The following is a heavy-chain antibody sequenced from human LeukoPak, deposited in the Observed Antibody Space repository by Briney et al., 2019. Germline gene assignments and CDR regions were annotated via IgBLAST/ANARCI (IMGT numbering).Heavy chain of an antibody. CDR3: AKDMGYSSGWYVDY. J-gene: IGHJ4*02. CDR2: ISWNSGSI. CDR1: GFTFDDYA. V-gene: IGHV3-9*01. D-gene: IGHD6-25*01. Sequence: GGSLRLSCAASGFTFDDYAMHWVRQAPGKGLEWVSGISWNSGSIGYADSVKGRFTISRDNAKSSLYLQMNSLRAEDTALYYCAKDMGYSSGWYVDYWGQGTLVTVSS.